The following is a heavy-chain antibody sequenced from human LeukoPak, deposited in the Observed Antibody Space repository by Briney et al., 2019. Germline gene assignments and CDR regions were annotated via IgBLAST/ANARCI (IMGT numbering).Heavy chain of an antibody. D-gene: IGHD3-16*02. J-gene: IGHJ4*02. CDR1: GYTFTSYD. Sequence: ASVKVSCKASGYTFTSYDINWVRQATGQGLEWMGWMNPNSGNTGYAQKFQGRVTMTRNTSISTAYMELSSLRSEVTAVYYCARAVAYDYVWGSYRYLYDYLGQGTLVTVSS. V-gene: IGHV1-8*01. CDR3: ARAVAYDYVWGSYRYLYDY. CDR2: MNPNSGNT.